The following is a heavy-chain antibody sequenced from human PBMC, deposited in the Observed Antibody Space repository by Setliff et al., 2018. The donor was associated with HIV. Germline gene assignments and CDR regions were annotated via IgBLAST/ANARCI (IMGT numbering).Heavy chain of an antibody. V-gene: IGHV3-21*01. CDR2: ISIGSGGAI. Sequence: GSLRLSCAASGFTVSSNYVSWVRQAPGRGLEWVSSISIGSGGAIDYADSVQGRFTISRDNSKNSLYLQMNSLRVEDTAVYYCARDYLYYNLYNGSPVYGMDVWGQGTTVTVSS. CDR1: GFTVSSNY. CDR3: ARDYLYYNLYNGSPVYGMDV. J-gene: IGHJ6*02. D-gene: IGHD3-3*01.